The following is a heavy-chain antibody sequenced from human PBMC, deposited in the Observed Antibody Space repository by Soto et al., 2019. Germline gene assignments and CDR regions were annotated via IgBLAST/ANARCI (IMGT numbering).Heavy chain of an antibody. J-gene: IGHJ5*02. D-gene: IGHD6-19*01. CDR3: AGMPYTSGLRFDP. CDR1: GGSFSGYY. CDR2: IYQSGVT. Sequence: TSETLSLTCAVYGGSFSGYYWSWIRQPPGKALQWIGFIYQSGVTSYNPSLASRVSISLDRSNNQCSLKLKSVTAADTAVYFCAGMPYTSGLRFDPWGPGTLVTVSS. V-gene: IGHV4-30-2*01.